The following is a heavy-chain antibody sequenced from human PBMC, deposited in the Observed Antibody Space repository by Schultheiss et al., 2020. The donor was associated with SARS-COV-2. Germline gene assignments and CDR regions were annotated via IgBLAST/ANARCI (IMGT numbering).Heavy chain of an antibody. V-gene: IGHV4-31*03. CDR3: ARDVVGDYGDHFDY. CDR2: IYYSGST. Sequence: SETLSLTCTVSGGSISSGGYYWSWIRQHPGKGLEWIGYIYYSGSTYYNPSLKSRVTISVDTSKNQFSLKLSSVTAADTAVYYCARDVVGDYGDHFDYWGRGTLVTVSS. CDR1: GGSISSGGYY. J-gene: IGHJ4*01. D-gene: IGHD4-17*01.